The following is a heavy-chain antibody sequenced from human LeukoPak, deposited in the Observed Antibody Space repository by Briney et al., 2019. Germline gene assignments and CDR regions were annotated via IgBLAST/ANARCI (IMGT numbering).Heavy chain of an antibody. Sequence: PSETLSLTCSVSGASITQHYWSWIRQPPGKGLEYIGYFYYDGSTNYTSSVRSRVTILVDTSKNQFTLNLRSVTAADTAKYHCTRGITGHYRSLGGFAFDIWGQGTMVAVSS. CDR2: FYYDGST. CDR1: GASITQHY. J-gene: IGHJ3*02. V-gene: IGHV4-59*11. D-gene: IGHD3-16*01. CDR3: TRGITGHYRSLGGFAFDI.